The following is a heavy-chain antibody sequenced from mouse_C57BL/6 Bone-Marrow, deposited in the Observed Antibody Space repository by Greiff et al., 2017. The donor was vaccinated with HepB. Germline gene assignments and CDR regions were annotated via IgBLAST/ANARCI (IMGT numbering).Heavy chain of an antibody. CDR1: GFTFSSYA. CDR2: ISSGGDYI. Sequence: DVMLVESGEGLVKPGGSLKLSCAASGFTFSSYAMSWVRQTPEKRLEWVAYISSGGDYIYYADTVKGRFTISRDNARNTLYLQMSSLKSEDTAMYYCTRGSSNYYAMDYWGQGTSVTVSS. V-gene: IGHV5-9-1*02. CDR3: TRGSSNYYAMDY. J-gene: IGHJ4*01. D-gene: IGHD3-2*02.